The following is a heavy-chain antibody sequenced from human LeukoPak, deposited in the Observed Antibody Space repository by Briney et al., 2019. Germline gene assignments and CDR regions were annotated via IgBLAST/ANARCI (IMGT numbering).Heavy chain of an antibody. V-gene: IGHV7-4-1*02. CDR3: ASTRGKQWLNWYFDL. CDR1: GYTFTTYP. CDR2: INTNTGNP. Sequence: GASVKVSCKASGYTFTTYPMNWVRQAPGQGLEWMGWINTNTGNPTYAQGFTGQFVFSLDTSVSTAYLQISSLKAEDTAVYYCASTRGKQWLNWYFDLWGRGTLVTVSS. D-gene: IGHD6-19*01. J-gene: IGHJ2*01.